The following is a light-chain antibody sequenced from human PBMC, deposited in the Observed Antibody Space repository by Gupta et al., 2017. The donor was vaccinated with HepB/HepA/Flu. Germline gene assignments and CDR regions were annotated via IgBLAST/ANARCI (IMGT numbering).Light chain of an antibody. CDR2: DAS. CDR1: QSVRSY. V-gene: IGKV3-11*01. CDR3: QQRSNWPLIT. Sequence: IVLTQSPATLSLSPGERATLSCRASQSVRSYLAWYQQKPGQAPRLLIYDASKRDTGIPARFSGSGYGKDLTLTISSREQEDFAVYYCQQRSNWPLITFGQGTRLEIK. J-gene: IGKJ5*01.